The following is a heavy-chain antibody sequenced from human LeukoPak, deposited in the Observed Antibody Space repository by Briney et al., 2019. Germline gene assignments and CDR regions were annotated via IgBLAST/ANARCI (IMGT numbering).Heavy chain of an antibody. V-gene: IGHV1-18*01. J-gene: IGHJ3*02. CDR2: ISAYNGNT. D-gene: IGHD1-26*01. Sequence: ASVKVSCKASGYTFTSYGISWVRQAPGQGLEWMGWISAYNGNTNYAQKLQGRVTMTTDTSTSTAYMELRSLRSDDTAVYYCASTYSGSYSWGAFDIWGQGTMVTVSS. CDR1: GYTFTSYG. CDR3: ASTYSGSYSWGAFDI.